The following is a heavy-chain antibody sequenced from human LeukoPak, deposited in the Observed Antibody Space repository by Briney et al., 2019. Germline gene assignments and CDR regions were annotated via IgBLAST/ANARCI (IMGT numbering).Heavy chain of an antibody. Sequence: GGSLRLSCAASGFTFTNYALHWVRQAPGKGLEWVAVISYDGSNKYYADSVKGRFTISRDNSKNTLYLQMNSLRAEDTAVYYCAKVGLTVTTILDYFDYWGQGTLVTVSS. CDR1: GFTFTNYA. CDR2: ISYDGSNK. J-gene: IGHJ4*02. D-gene: IGHD4-11*01. V-gene: IGHV3-30*04. CDR3: AKVGLTVTTILDYFDY.